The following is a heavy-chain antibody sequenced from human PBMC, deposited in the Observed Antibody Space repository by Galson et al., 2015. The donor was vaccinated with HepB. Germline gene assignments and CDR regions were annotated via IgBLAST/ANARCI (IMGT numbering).Heavy chain of an antibody. J-gene: IGHJ6*02. CDR2: ISPDGREK. CDR1: GFTFSNYW. CDR3: ARWMVISGQHGIDV. V-gene: IGHV3-7*03. Sequence: SLRLSCAASGFTFSNYWMTWVRQAPGKGLEWVANISPDGREKYYMDSVKGRFTISRDNAKNSLYLQMNSLGAEDTAVYYCARWMVISGQHGIDVWGQGTTVTVSS. D-gene: IGHD1-1*01.